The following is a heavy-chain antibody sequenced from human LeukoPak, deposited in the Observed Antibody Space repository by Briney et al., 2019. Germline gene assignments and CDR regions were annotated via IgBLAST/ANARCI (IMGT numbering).Heavy chain of an antibody. CDR1: GGSISSYY. J-gene: IGHJ4*02. CDR2: IYYSGST. V-gene: IGHV4-59*01. CDR3: ARYGGGGGYFDY. Sequence: PSETLSLTCTVSGGSISSYYWSWIRQPPGKGLEWIGLIYYSGSTNYNPSLKSRVTISVDTSKNQFSLKLSSVTAADTAVYYCARYGGGGGYFDYWGQGTLVTVSS. D-gene: IGHD2-21*01.